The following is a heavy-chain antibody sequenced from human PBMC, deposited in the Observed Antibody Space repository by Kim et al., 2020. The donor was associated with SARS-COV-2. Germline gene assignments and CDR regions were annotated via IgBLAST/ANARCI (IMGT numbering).Heavy chain of an antibody. D-gene: IGHD2-2*01. V-gene: IGHV3-66*01. CDR3: ARGGYCSSTSCYEGNFDY. Sequence: KGRFTISRDNSKNTLYLQMNSLRAEDTAVYYCARGGYCSSTSCYEGNFDYWGQGTLVTVSS. J-gene: IGHJ4*02.